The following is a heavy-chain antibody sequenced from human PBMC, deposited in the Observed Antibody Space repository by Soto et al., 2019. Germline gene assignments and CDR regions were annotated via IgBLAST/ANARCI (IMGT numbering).Heavy chain of an antibody. D-gene: IGHD2-2*02. CDR3: AKDSPSYTTSPFHFDS. V-gene: IGHV3-23*01. CDR1: GFDFNKYA. J-gene: IGHJ4*02. CDR2: ITSNGDST. Sequence: PGGSLRLSCAAFGFDFNKYAMTWVRRAPGKGLQWVSSITSNGDSTYYADSVKGRFTTSRDNSKNTLYLQMNSLRADDTAVFYCAKDSPSYTTSPFHFDSWGQGTLVTVSS.